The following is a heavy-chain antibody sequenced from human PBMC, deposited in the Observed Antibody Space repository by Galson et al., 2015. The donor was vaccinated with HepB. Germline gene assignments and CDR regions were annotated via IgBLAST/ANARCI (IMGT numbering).Heavy chain of an antibody. CDR3: ARDLTYHNKNIYYDENIYYDAHDV. D-gene: IGHD3-16*01. Sequence: SLRLACAAYGFSFNMFWMTWVRQAPGKGLEWVANIREDGGLKYYVASVKGRFTISKDNAWDLLHLQMNSLRAEDTAVYYCARDLTYHNKNIYYDENIYYDAHDVWGQGTMVTVSS. CDR1: GFSFNMFW. V-gene: IGHV3-7*01. CDR2: IREDGGLK. J-gene: IGHJ3*01.